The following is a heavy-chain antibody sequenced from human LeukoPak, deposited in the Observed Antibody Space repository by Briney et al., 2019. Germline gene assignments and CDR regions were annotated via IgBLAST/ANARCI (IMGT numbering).Heavy chain of an antibody. CDR1: GGSISSSSYY. CDR3: ARASSGWYYFDY. D-gene: IGHD6-19*01. J-gene: IGHJ4*02. V-gene: IGHV4-61*02. CDR2: IYTSGST. Sequence: SETLSLTCTVSGGSISSSSYYWSWIRQPAGKGLEWIGRIYTSGSTNYNPSLKSRVTMSVDTSKNQFSLKLSSVTAADTAVYYCARASSGWYYFDYWGQGTLVTVSS.